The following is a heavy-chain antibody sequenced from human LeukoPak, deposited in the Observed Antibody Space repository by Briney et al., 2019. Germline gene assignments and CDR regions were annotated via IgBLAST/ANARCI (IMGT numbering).Heavy chain of an antibody. V-gene: IGHV1-18*01. J-gene: IGHJ5*02. D-gene: IGHD3-10*01. CDR1: GCTFTSYD. Sequence: ASVKVSCRASGCTFTSYDINWVRQAPGQGLEWMGWISAYNGNTNYAQKLQGRVTMTTDTSTSTAYMELRSLRSDDTAVYYCARRYGSGSQYNWFDPWGQGTLVTVPS. CDR3: ARRYGSGSQYNWFDP. CDR2: ISAYNGNT.